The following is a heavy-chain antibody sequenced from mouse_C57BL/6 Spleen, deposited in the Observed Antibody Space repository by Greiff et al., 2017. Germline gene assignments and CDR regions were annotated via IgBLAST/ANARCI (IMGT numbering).Heavy chain of an antibody. Sequence: QVQLQQSGAELVMPGASVKLSCKASGYTFTSYWMHWVKQRPGQGLEWIGEIDPSDSYTNYNQKFKGKSTLTVDKSSSTAYMQLSSLTSEDSAVYYCARVEVHCGRRGYFDVWGTGTTVTVSS. D-gene: IGHD1-1*01. CDR2: IDPSDSYT. CDR1: GYTFTSYW. J-gene: IGHJ1*03. V-gene: IGHV1-69*01. CDR3: ARVEVHCGRRGYFDV.